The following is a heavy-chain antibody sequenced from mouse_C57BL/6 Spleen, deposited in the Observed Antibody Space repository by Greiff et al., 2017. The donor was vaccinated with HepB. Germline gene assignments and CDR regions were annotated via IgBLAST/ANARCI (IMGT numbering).Heavy chain of an antibody. Sequence: VQLQQSGPELVKPGASVKISCKASGYTFTDYYMNWVKQSHGKSLEWIGDINPNNGGTSYNQKFKGKATLTVDKSSSTAYMELRSLTSEDSAVYYCARSSNYPAWFAYWGQGTLVTVSA. V-gene: IGHV1-26*01. D-gene: IGHD2-5*01. CDR2: INPNNGGT. CDR1: GYTFTDYY. CDR3: ARSSNYPAWFAY. J-gene: IGHJ3*01.